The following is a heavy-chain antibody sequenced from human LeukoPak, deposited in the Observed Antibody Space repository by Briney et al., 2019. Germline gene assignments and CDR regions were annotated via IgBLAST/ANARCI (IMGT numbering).Heavy chain of an antibody. J-gene: IGHJ4*02. V-gene: IGHV1-46*01. CDR2: INPSGGST. Sequence: ASVKVSCKASGYTFTSYYMHWLRQAPGQGLEWMGIINPSGGSTSYAQKFQGRVTMTRDTSTSTVYMELSSLRSEDTAVYYCARDQGWSDSGSYYFDYWGQGTLVTVSS. CDR3: ARDQGWSDSGSYYFDY. D-gene: IGHD1-26*01. CDR1: GYTFTSYY.